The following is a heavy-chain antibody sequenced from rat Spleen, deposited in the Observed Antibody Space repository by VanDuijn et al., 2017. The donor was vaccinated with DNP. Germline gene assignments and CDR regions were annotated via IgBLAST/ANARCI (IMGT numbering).Heavy chain of an antibody. Sequence: EVQLVESGGGLMQPGRSLKLSCGASGFIFSDSYMAWVRLAPTKGLEWVAYIAYDGGITYYGDSVKGRFTISRDNAKNTLYLQMNSLRSEDMATYYCARWYSSGFCFDYWGQGVMVTVSS. V-gene: IGHV5-22*01. CDR2: IAYDGGIT. D-gene: IGHD4-3*01. CDR3: ARWYSSGFCFDY. J-gene: IGHJ2*01. CDR1: GFIFSDSY.